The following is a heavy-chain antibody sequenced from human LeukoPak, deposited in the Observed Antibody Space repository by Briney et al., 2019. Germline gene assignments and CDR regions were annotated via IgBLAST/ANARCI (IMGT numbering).Heavy chain of an antibody. CDR1: GGSISSGGYS. CDR3: ARGRTDDSSDSFDY. CDR2: IYHSGST. V-gene: IGHV4-30-2*01. D-gene: IGHD3-22*01. J-gene: IGHJ4*02. Sequence: SQTLSLTCAVSGGSISSGGYSWSWIRQPPGKGLEWIGYIYHSGSTYYNPSLKSRVTISVDRSKNQFSLKLNSVTAADTAVYYCARGRTDDSSDSFDYWGQGTLVTVSS.